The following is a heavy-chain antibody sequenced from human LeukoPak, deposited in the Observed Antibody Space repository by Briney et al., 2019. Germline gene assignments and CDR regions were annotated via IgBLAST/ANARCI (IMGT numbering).Heavy chain of an antibody. D-gene: IGHD3-22*01. CDR2: INTSSGGT. V-gene: IGHV1-2*02. Sequence: AAVKVSRNASGYTFSGYYMHWVRQAPGQGLEGMGWINTSSGGTNYAQKFQGRVTMTRDRSNSKAYMELSRMRPDVADVYYCARAPYHYDSSGYSYWGQGTLVTVSS. J-gene: IGHJ4*02. CDR3: ARAPYHYDSSGYSY. CDR1: GYTFSGYY.